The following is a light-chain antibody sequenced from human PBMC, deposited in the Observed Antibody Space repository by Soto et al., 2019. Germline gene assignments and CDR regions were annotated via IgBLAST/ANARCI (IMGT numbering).Light chain of an antibody. CDR2: AAS. J-gene: IGKJ1*01. CDR1: QGISNY. V-gene: IGKV1-27*01. Sequence: DIQMTQSPSSLSASVGDRVTITCRASQGISNYLAWYQQKPGKVPKLLMYAASTLQSGVPSRFSGSRSGTDFTLTISGLQPEDVATYYCQKYNSAPPWTFGQGTKVDIK. CDR3: QKYNSAPPWT.